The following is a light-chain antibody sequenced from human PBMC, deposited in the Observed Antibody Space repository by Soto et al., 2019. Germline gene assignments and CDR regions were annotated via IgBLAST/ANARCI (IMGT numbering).Light chain of an antibody. CDR2: AAS. V-gene: IGKV3D-15*01. Sequence: EIVLTRFPATLSVSPGQRATLSCRASQNIGSSLAWYQQKPGQAPRLLIYAASTRDTGIPARFSGSGSGTDFTLTITSLQSEDFGTYYCQQYHAGPRTFGQGTKVEIK. CDR3: QQYHAGPRT. J-gene: IGKJ1*01. CDR1: QNIGSS.